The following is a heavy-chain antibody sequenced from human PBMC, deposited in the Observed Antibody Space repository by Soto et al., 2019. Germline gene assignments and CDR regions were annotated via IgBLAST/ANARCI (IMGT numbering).Heavy chain of an antibody. Sequence: PSETLSLTCTVTGDSISSRSYYWGWIRQPPGKGLEWIGSIYYSGSTYNNPSLRSRVSMSIDTSKDQFSLKLKSVTAADTALYFCARQRTSVVTQDYFEVWGPGSLVTV. D-gene: IGHD2-21*02. V-gene: IGHV4-39*01. CDR3: ARQRTSVVTQDYFEV. CDR2: IYYSGST. CDR1: GDSISSRSYY. J-gene: IGHJ4*02.